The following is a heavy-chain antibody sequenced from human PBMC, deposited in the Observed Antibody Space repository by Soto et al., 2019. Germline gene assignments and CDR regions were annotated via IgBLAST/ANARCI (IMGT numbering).Heavy chain of an antibody. CDR2: IYYSGTT. CDR3: ARGVGITIFGAVTTVPFFDV. J-gene: IGHJ4*02. D-gene: IGHD3-3*01. V-gene: IGHV4-31*03. Sequence: QVQLQESGPGLVKPSQSLSLTCTVSGGSFSSGGYYWTWIRQHPGEGLEWIGYIYYSGTTYYNPSLRGRVPSSSDKSKNQFPLKLSSVSAADMAVYFCARGVGITIFGAVTTVPFFDVWGQGTLVTVSS. CDR1: GGSFSSGGYY.